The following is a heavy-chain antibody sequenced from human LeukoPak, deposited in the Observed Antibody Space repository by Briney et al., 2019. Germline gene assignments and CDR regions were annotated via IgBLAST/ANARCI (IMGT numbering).Heavy chain of an antibody. V-gene: IGHV4-39*01. Sequence: PSETLSLTCTVSGGSISSSSYYWGWIRQPPGKGLEWIGSFYYSGGTYYNPSLKSRVTISVDTSKNQFSLKLSSVTAADTAVYYCARQIFDIAVAGGLNWFDPWGKGPLVTVSS. CDR2: FYYSGGT. CDR1: GGSISSSSYY. D-gene: IGHD6-19*01. CDR3: ARQIFDIAVAGGLNWFDP. J-gene: IGHJ5*02.